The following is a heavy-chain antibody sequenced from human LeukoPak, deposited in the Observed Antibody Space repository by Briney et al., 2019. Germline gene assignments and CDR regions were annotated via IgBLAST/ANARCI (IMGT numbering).Heavy chain of an antibody. CDR1: GGSFSGYY. V-gene: IGHV4-34*01. CDR3: ARGLHYYDSSGTNFDY. J-gene: IGHJ4*02. CDR2: INHSGST. D-gene: IGHD3-22*01. Sequence: SETLSLTCAVYGGSFSGYYWSWIRQPPGKGLEWIGEINHSGSTNYNPSLKSRVTMSVDTSKNQFSLKLSSVTAADTAVYYCARGLHYYDSSGTNFDYWGQGTLVTVSS.